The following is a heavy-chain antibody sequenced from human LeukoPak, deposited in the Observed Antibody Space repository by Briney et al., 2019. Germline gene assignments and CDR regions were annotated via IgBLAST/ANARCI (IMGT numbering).Heavy chain of an antibody. J-gene: IGHJ4*02. D-gene: IGHD5-18*01. CDR3: AGGYSYGVFDY. CDR2: IWYDGSNK. CDR1: GFTFSSYG. V-gene: IGHV3-33*01. Sequence: GGSLRLSCAASGFTFSSYGMHWVRQAPGKGLEWVAVIWYDGSNKYYADSVKGRFTISRDNSKNTLYLQMNSLRAEDTAVYYCAGGYSYGVFDYWGQGTLVTVSS.